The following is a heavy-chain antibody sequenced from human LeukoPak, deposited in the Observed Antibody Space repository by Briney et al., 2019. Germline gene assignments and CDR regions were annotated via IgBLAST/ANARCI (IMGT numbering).Heavy chain of an antibody. CDR3: ARTSFYSFDY. CDR1: GFRLRRYW. V-gene: IGHV3-7*01. J-gene: IGHJ4*02. CDR2: IKQDGSQK. Sequence: GSLRPFCGAFGFRLRRYWISLVRQAPGKGLEWVAHIKQDGSQKYDVDSVKGRFTISRDNAKNSLYLQMNSLRAEDTAVYYCARTSFYSFDYWGQGTLVTVSS. D-gene: IGHD2/OR15-2a*01.